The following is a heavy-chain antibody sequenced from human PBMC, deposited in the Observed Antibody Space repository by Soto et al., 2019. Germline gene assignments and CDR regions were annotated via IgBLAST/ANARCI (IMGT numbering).Heavy chain of an antibody. Sequence: PGGSLRLSCAASGFTFSSYSMNWVRQAPGKGLEWVSSISNSSSSYIYYADSVKGRFTISRDNAKNSLYLQMNSLRAEDTAVYYCAIDISPHYDFWSGYSYYFDYWGQGTLVTVSS. CDR1: GFTFSSYS. D-gene: IGHD3-3*01. CDR3: AIDISPHYDFWSGYSYYFDY. J-gene: IGHJ4*02. CDR2: ISNSSSSYI. V-gene: IGHV3-21*01.